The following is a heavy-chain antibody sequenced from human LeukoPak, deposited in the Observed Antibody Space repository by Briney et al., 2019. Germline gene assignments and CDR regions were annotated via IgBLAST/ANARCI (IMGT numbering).Heavy chain of an antibody. CDR3: ARIPAVAGGPHAY. Sequence: SETLSLTCAVYGGSFSGYYWTWIRQPPGKGLEWIGEVNHGGETYYIPSLKSRVTISIDTSKHQFSLQMTSVTAADTAMYYCARIPAVAGGPHAYWGQGTLVTVSS. CDR1: GGSFSGYY. CDR2: VNHGGET. V-gene: IGHV4-34*01. D-gene: IGHD6-19*01. J-gene: IGHJ4*02.